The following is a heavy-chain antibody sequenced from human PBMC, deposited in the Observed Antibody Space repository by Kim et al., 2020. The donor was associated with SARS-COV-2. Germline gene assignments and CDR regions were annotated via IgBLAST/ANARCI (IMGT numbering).Heavy chain of an antibody. CDR2: IIISISYI. Sequence: GGTLRLSCAASGFTFSSYSMNWFRKAPGKGLGWVSSIIISISYIYYADSVKGRFTISRDNAKNSLYLQMNSVRAGDTPVYYCGRDQGYAGFDYWGQGTLVTVSS. CDR1: GFTFSSYS. CDR3: GRDQGYAGFDY. D-gene: IGHD1-1*01. V-gene: IGHV3-21*01. J-gene: IGHJ4*02.